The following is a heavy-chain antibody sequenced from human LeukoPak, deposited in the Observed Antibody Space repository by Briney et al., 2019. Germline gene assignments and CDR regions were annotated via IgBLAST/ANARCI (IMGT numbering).Heavy chain of an antibody. CDR3: ARGGGGAGSGSYGVSRYYYYMDV. D-gene: IGHD3-10*01. CDR2: IIPIFGTA. J-gene: IGHJ6*03. V-gene: IGHV1-69*13. Sequence: ASVKVSCKASGGTFSSYAISWVRQAPGQGLEWMGGIIPIFGTANYAQKFQGRVTITADESTSTAYMELRSLRSDDTAVYYCARGGGGAGSGSYGVSRYYYYMDVWGKGTTVTVSS. CDR1: GGTFSSYA.